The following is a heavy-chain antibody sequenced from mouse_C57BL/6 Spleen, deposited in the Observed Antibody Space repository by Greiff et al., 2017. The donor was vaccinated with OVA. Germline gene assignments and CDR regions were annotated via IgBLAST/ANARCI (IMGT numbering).Heavy chain of an antibody. CDR3: ARDRGITTFYAMDY. CDR2: INYDGSST. V-gene: IGHV5-16*01. D-gene: IGHD1-1*01. J-gene: IGHJ4*01. Sequence: EVMLVESEGGLVQPGSSMKLSCTASGFTFSDYYMAWVRQVPEKGLEWVANINYDGSSTYYLDSLKSRFIISRDNAKNILYLQMSSLKSEDTATYYCARDRGITTFYAMDYWGQGTSVTVSS. CDR1: GFTFSDYY.